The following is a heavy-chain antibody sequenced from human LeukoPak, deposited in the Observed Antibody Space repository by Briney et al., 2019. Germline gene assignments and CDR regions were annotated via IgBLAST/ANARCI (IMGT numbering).Heavy chain of an antibody. CDR1: GYTFTSYT. Sequence: VASVKVSCKASGYTFTSYTIHWVRQAPGQRLEWTGWINAGNGNTKYSQEFQDRVTMTTDTSTSTAYMGLRSLRSDDTAVYYCARDLPYGSGSYLFDYWGQGTLVTVSS. CDR2: INAGNGNT. D-gene: IGHD3-10*01. V-gene: IGHV1-3*01. CDR3: ARDLPYGSGSYLFDY. J-gene: IGHJ4*02.